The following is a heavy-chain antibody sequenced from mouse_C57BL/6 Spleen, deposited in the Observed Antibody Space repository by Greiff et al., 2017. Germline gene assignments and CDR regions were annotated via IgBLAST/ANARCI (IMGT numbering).Heavy chain of an antibody. Sequence: EVKVVESGGGLVKPGGSLKLSCAASGFTFSDYGMHWVRQAPEKGLEWVAYISSGSSTIYYADTVKGRFTISRDNAKNTLFLQMTSLRSEDTAMYYCAMVTTNYAMDYWGQGTSVTVSS. CDR2: ISSGSSTI. J-gene: IGHJ4*01. CDR3: AMVTTNYAMDY. D-gene: IGHD2-2*01. CDR1: GFTFSDYG. V-gene: IGHV5-17*01.